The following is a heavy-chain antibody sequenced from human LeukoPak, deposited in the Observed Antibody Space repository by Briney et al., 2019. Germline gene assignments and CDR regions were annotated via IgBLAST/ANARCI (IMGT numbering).Heavy chain of an antibody. CDR2: IYHSGST. CDR1: GYSISSGYY. Sequence: SETLSLTCTVSGYSISSGYYWGWIRQPPGKGLEWIGSIYHSGSTYYNPSLKSRVTISVDTSKNQFSLKLSSVTAADTAVYYCATYDFWSGYYFDYWGQGTLVTVSS. J-gene: IGHJ4*02. V-gene: IGHV4-38-2*02. D-gene: IGHD3-3*01. CDR3: ATYDFWSGYYFDY.